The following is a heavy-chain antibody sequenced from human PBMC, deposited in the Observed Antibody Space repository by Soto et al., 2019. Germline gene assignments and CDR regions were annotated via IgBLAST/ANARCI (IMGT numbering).Heavy chain of an antibody. CDR3: ARDSALWFGEFSPSNWFDP. CDR1: GVSITSYF. J-gene: IGHJ5*02. D-gene: IGHD3-10*01. V-gene: IGHV4-4*07. Sequence: PSETLSLTCTVSGVSITSYFWSWIRQPAGKGLEWIGRIYTSGSTNYNPSLKSRVTMSVDTSKNQFSLKLSSVTAADTAVYYCARDSALWFGEFSPSNWFDPWGQGTLVTVSS. CDR2: IYTSGST.